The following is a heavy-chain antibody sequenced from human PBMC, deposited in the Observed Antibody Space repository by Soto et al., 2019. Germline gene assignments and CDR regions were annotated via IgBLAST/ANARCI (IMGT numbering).Heavy chain of an antibody. CDR1: GYTFISYG. V-gene: IGHV1-18*01. CDR2: INAFNGNT. J-gene: IGHJ4*02. Sequence: QVQLVQSGAEVKKPGASVKVSCKASGYTFISYGISWVRQAPGQGLEWMGWINAFNGNTNYAQKLQGRFTMTRDTSTSTAYMEMRSLRSDDTAVYYCARDPVAGTYFDYWGQGTLVTVSS. D-gene: IGHD6-19*01. CDR3: ARDPVAGTYFDY.